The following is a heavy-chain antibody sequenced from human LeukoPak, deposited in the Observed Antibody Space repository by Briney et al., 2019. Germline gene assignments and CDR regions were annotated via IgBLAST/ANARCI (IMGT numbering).Heavy chain of an antibody. CDR3: ARDLVAAAHGAFDI. CDR1: GFTFSSYS. J-gene: IGHJ3*02. CDR2: ISSSSSYI. D-gene: IGHD6-13*01. V-gene: IGHV3-21*01. Sequence: PGGSLRLSCAASGFTFSSYSMNWFRQAPGKGLDWVSSISSSSSYIYYADSVKGRFTISRDNAKNSLYLQINSLRAEDTAVYYCARDLVAAAHGAFDIWGQGTMVTVSS.